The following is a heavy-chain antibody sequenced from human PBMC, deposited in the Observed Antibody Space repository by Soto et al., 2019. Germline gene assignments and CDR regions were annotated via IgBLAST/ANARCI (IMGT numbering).Heavy chain of an antibody. J-gene: IGHJ6*01. CDR1: GYDFTAYD. D-gene: IGHD6-13*01. CDR2: MNPINGAT. CDR3: GRGPSPRAPAGGTPYYYAMDV. V-gene: IGHV1-8*02. Sequence: QVELVQSGAEVEQSGASVKVSCKASGYDFTAYDINWVRQASGQGLEWMGWMNPINGATGSARRFQGRVSMTRNTATATAYLELTSLRSDDSAVYYCGRGPSPRAPAGGTPYYYAMDVW.